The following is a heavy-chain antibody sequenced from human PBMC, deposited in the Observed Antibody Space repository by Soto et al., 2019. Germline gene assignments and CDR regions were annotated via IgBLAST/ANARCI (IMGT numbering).Heavy chain of an antibody. Sequence: ASVKVSCKASGYTFTSYTISWVRQAPGQGLEWMGWISTYNGKANYAQNLQGRVTMTTDKSTSTAYMELSSLRSEDTAVYYCARWRSRDSSGPYNWFDPWGQGTLVTV. D-gene: IGHD3-22*01. J-gene: IGHJ5*02. CDR3: ARWRSRDSSGPYNWFDP. CDR1: GYTFTSYT. CDR2: ISTYNGKA. V-gene: IGHV1-18*01.